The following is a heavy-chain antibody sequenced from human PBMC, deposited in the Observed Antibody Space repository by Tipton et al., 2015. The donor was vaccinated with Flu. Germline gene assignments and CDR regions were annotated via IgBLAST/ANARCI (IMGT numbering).Heavy chain of an antibody. D-gene: IGHD2-2*01. Sequence: TLSLTCTVSGGSISSDYWSWIRQPPGRGLEWIGYVYYSGSTNYNPSLKSRVTISLDTSKNQFSLRLSSVTAADTALYYCARQGMPGLDVWGQGTTVTVPS. CDR2: VYYSGST. CDR3: ARQGMPGLDV. J-gene: IGHJ6*02. V-gene: IGHV4-59*08. CDR1: GGSISSDY.